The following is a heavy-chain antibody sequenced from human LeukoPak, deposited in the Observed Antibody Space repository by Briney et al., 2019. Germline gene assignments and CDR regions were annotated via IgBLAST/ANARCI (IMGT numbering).Heavy chain of an antibody. CDR2: IDGSGSS. CDR1: GYSISSGYL. Sequence: SETLSLTCTVSGYSISSGYLWGWIRQPPGKGLEWIGSIDGSGSSYYNPSLKSRVTISVDTSKNQSSLKLSSVTAADTAVYYCARDVVAAAGTWDYWGQGTLVTVSS. D-gene: IGHD6-13*01. J-gene: IGHJ4*02. V-gene: IGHV4-38-2*02. CDR3: ARDVVAAAGTWDY.